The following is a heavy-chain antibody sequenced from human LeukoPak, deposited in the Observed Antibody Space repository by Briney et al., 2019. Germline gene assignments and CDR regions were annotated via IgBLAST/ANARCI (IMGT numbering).Heavy chain of an antibody. CDR2: IYYSGST. Sequence: PSETLSLTCTVSGGSISSGDYYWSWIRQPPGKGLEWIGYIYYSGSTYYNPSLKSRVTISVDTSKNQFSLKLSSVTAADTAVYYCARDVAYCSGGSCYYYGMDVWGQGTTVTVSS. D-gene: IGHD2-15*01. V-gene: IGHV4-30-4*02. CDR1: GGSISSGDYY. J-gene: IGHJ6*02. CDR3: ARDVAYCSGGSCYYYGMDV.